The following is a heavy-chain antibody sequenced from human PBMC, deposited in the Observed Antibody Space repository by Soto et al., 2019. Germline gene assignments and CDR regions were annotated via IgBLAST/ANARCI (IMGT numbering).Heavy chain of an antibody. D-gene: IGHD2-21*02. J-gene: IGHJ4*02. CDR1: GFTFSSYA. Sequence: LRLSCSASGFTFSSYAMHWVRQAPGKGLEYVSAISSNGGSTYYADSVKGRFTISRDNSKNTLYLQMSSLRAEDTAVYYCVKDGSDCGGDCYHFDYWGQGTLVTVSS. CDR2: ISSNGGST. CDR3: VKDGSDCGGDCYHFDY. V-gene: IGHV3-64D*06.